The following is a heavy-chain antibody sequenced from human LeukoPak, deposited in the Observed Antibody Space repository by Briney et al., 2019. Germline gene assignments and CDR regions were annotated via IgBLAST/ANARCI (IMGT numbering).Heavy chain of an antibody. D-gene: IGHD5-18*01. J-gene: IGHJ3*02. CDR2: INPNSGGT. CDR1: GFTFSGSA. V-gene: IGHV1-2*04. CDR3: ARGAMVMAFDI. Sequence: GGSLRLSCAASGFTFSGSAMHWVRQAPGQGLEWMGWINPNSGGTNYAQKFQGWVTMTRDTSISTAYMELSRLRSDDTAVYYCARGAMVMAFDIWGQGTMVTVSS.